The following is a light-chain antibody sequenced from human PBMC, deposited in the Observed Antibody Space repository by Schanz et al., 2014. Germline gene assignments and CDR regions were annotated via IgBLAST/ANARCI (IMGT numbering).Light chain of an antibody. CDR1: TSNIRSNA. V-gene: IGLV1-44*01. CDR2: SNN. CDR3: ATWDDSLSALV. J-gene: IGLJ2*01. Sequence: QSVLTQPPSASGTPGQRVAISCSGSTSNIRSNAVTWYQQLPGTAPKLLMYSNNQRPSGVPDRFSGSRSGTSASLAISGLQSEDEANYYCATWDDSLSALVFGGGTKLTVL.